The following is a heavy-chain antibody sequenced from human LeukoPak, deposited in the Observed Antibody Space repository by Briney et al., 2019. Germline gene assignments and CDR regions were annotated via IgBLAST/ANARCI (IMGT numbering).Heavy chain of an antibody. J-gene: IGHJ5*02. Sequence: KTSETLSLTCTVSGGSISSSSYYWGWIRQPPGKGLEWIGSIYYSGSTYYNPSLKSRVTISVDTSKNQFSLKLSSVTAADTAVYYCARPLGTMVRGVINWFDPWGQGTLVTVSS. CDR3: ARPLGTMVRGVINWFDP. V-gene: IGHV4-39*01. D-gene: IGHD3-10*01. CDR2: IYYSGST. CDR1: GGSISSSSYY.